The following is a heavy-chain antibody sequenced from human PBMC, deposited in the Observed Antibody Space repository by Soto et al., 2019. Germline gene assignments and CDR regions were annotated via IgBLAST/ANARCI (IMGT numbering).Heavy chain of an antibody. Sequence: PSEPLCVTCAVAGGSISSGGYSWSWIRQPPGKGLEWIGYIYHSGSTYYNPSLKGRVTISVDRSKSQFSLKLSSVTAADTAVYYCARASTTVTTLDYWGQGTLVTV. CDR2: IYHSGST. V-gene: IGHV4-30-2*01. CDR3: ARASTTVTTLDY. CDR1: GGSISSGGYS. J-gene: IGHJ4*02. D-gene: IGHD4-17*01.